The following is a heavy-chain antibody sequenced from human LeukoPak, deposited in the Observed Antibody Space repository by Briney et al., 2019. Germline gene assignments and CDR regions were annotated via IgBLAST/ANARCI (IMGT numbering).Heavy chain of an antibody. CDR3: ARDRAGDLSI. CDR2: IYTSGST. D-gene: IGHD2-21*01. Sequence: SESLSLTCTVSGGSISSGSYYWSWIRQPAGKGLEWIGRIYTSGSTNYNPSLKSRVTISVDTSKNQFSLQLNSVTPEDTAVYYCARDRAGDLSIWGQGTMVTVSS. V-gene: IGHV4-61*02. CDR1: GGSISSGSYY. J-gene: IGHJ3*02.